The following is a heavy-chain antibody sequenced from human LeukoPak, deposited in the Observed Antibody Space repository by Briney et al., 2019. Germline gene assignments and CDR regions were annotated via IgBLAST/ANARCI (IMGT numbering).Heavy chain of an antibody. CDR2: IYHSGTT. CDR3: ARVPHGETIFGVVLYWFDP. V-gene: IGHV4-38-2*02. J-gene: IGHJ5*02. Sequence: SETLSLTCTVSSYSISSCYYWAWIRQPPGKGLEWIGSIYHSGTTYYNPSLKSRLTISVDTSKNQFSLKLSSVTTADTAVYYCARVPHGETIFGVVLYWFDPWGQGTLVTVFS. D-gene: IGHD3-3*01. CDR1: SYSISSCYY.